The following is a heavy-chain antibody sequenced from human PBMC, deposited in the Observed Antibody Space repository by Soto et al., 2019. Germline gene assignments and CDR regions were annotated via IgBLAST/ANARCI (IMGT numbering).Heavy chain of an antibody. CDR1: GGSISSGNYY. V-gene: IGHV4-30-4*01. D-gene: IGHD5-18*01. J-gene: IGHJ5*02. CDR2: IYSTGSS. Sequence: SETLSLTCTVSGGSISSGNYYWSWIRQSPGKGLEWIGYIYSTGSSYYNPSLRSRVAMSVDTPKNQFSLNLSSVTAADTAVYFCARDGIQLSFYRRDRFDPWGQGALVTVSS. CDR3: ARDGIQLSFYRRDRFDP.